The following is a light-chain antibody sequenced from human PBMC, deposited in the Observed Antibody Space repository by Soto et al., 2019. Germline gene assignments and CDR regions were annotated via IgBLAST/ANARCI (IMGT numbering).Light chain of an antibody. V-gene: IGKV1-5*01. CDR3: QQYNSYPFT. CDR2: DAS. CDR1: QSISSW. Sequence: DIQMTQSPSTLSASVGDRVTITCRASQSISSWLAWYQQKPGKAPKLLIYDASSLESGVPSRFSGSGSGTEFTLTISSLQPDDFATCYGQQYNSYPFTFGPGTKVDIK. J-gene: IGKJ3*01.